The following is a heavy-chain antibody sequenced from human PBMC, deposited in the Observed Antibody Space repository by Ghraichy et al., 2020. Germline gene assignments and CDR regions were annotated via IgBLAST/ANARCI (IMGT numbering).Heavy chain of an antibody. Sequence: ESLNISCAASGFTFSNYWIHWVRQAPGKELVWVSCINDEGTSTSYADSLQGRFTIFRDNAKNTLFLQINSLRAEDSAVYYCARGLRGSTGFGDYWGQGTLVTVSS. CDR1: GFTFSNYW. CDR3: ARGLRGSTGFGDY. J-gene: IGHJ4*02. CDR2: INDEGTST. D-gene: IGHD3-10*01. V-gene: IGHV3-74*01.